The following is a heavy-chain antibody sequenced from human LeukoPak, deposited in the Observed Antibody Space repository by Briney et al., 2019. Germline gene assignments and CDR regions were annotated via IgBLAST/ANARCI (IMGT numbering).Heavy chain of an antibody. Sequence: GASVKVSCKASGYTFTSYGISWVRQAPGQGLEWMGWISAYNGNTNYAQKLQGRVTMTTDTSTSTAYMELRSLRSDDTAVYYCARVLPVLRYFDWLLNSYYYYYYMDVWGKGTTVTISS. J-gene: IGHJ6*03. CDR2: ISAYNGNT. D-gene: IGHD3-9*01. V-gene: IGHV1-18*01. CDR3: ARVLPVLRYFDWLLNSYYYYYYMDV. CDR1: GYTFTSYG.